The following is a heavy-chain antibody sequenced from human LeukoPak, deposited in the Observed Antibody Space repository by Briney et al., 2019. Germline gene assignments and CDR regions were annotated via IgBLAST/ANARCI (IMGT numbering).Heavy chain of an antibody. CDR3: AKGGIAVAGLFDI. CDR1: GFTFDDYA. D-gene: IGHD6-19*01. CDR2: ISWNSGSI. Sequence: GGSLRLPCAASGFTFDDYAMHWVRQAPGKGLEWVSGISWNSGSIGYADSVKGRFTISRDNAKNSLYLQMNSLRAEDTALYCCAKGGIAVAGLFDIWGQGTMVTVSS. V-gene: IGHV3-9*01. J-gene: IGHJ3*02.